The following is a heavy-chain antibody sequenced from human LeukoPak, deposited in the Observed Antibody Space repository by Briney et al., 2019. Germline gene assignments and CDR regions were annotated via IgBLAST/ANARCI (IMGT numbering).Heavy chain of an antibody. CDR3: AKRGNPAVGHHYLDV. CDR2: ITLSGANT. V-gene: IGHV3-23*01. J-gene: IGHJ6*03. D-gene: IGHD2-2*01. Sequence: GGSLRLSCAATGFTFSSYDMSWVRQAPGKGLEWVSSITLSGANTFYADSVMGRFTISRDNSKNTLYLQMNSLSAEDTAVYYCAKRGNPAVGHHYLDVGGEGTPVSVSS. CDR1: GFTFSSYD.